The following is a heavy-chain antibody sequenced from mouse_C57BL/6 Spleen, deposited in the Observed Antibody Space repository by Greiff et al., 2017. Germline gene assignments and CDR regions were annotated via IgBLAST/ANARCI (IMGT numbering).Heavy chain of an antibody. CDR2: INPGSGGT. D-gene: IGHD2-5*01. V-gene: IGHV1-54*01. Sequence: VQRVESGAELVRPGTSVKVSCKASGYAFTNYLIEWVKQRPGQGLEWIGVINPGSGGTNYNEKFKGKATLTADKSSSTAYMQLSSLTSEDSAVYFWARSGSNYGYYAMDYWGQGTSVTVSS. J-gene: IGHJ4*01. CDR1: GYAFTNYL. CDR3: ARSGSNYGYYAMDY.